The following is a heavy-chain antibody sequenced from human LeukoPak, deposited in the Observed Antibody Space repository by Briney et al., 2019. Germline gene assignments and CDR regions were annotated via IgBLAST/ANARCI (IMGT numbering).Heavy chain of an antibody. V-gene: IGHV3-74*01. CDR1: GFTFSVYW. CDR3: ARSSRELGGYAPWELMPPFDY. Sequence: GGSLRLSCAASGFTFSVYWIHWVRQVPGKGLVWVSRINTEGTSTSYADSVKGRFTISRDNAKNTLYLQMNSLRVEDTAVYYCARSSRELGGYAPWELMPPFDYWGQGTLVTVSS. D-gene: IGHD1-7*01. CDR2: INTEGTST. J-gene: IGHJ4*02.